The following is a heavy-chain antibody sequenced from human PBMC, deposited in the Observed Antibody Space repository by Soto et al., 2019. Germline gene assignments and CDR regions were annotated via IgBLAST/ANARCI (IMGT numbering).Heavy chain of an antibody. CDR2: INPKSGGT. D-gene: IGHD6-13*01. V-gene: IGHV1-2*02. CDR1: GYTFSGHY. J-gene: IGHJ4*02. CDR3: ARGLYSSPAYFFDS. Sequence: QVQLVQSGAEVMKPGASVKVSCNVTGYTFSGHYLHWVRQAPGQGLEWMGWINPKSGGTNYAQKFQDSVTMTADTSVRAASMELTSLRYDDTAVFYCARGLYSSPAYFFDSWGQGTLVTVSS.